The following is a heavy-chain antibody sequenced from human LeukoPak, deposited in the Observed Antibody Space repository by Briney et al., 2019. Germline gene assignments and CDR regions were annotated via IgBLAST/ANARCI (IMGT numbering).Heavy chain of an antibody. D-gene: IGHD5-18*01. Sequence: ASVKVCCKASGGTFSSYAISWVRQAPGQGLEWMGRIIPIFGIANYAQKFQGRVTITADKSTSTAYMELSSLRSEDTAVYYCARVRLSNEDSYGPCDYWGQGTLVTVSS. J-gene: IGHJ4*02. CDR1: GGTFSSYA. CDR2: IIPIFGIA. CDR3: ARVRLSNEDSYGPCDY. V-gene: IGHV1-69*04.